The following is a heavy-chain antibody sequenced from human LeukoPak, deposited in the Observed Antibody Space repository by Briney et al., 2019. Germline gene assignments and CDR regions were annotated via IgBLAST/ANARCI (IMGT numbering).Heavy chain of an antibody. D-gene: IGHD2-15*01. CDR3: AKDCNGGNCYIDY. V-gene: IGHV3-23*01. CDR2: MSGRGVST. Sequence: GGSLRLSCAASGLTVSSNCMSWVRQAPGKGLEWVSDMSGRGVSTYYADSVKGRFTISSDNSKNTLYLQMNSLRAEDTAIYYCAKDCNGGNCYIDYWGQGTLVTVAS. J-gene: IGHJ4*02. CDR1: GLTVSSNC.